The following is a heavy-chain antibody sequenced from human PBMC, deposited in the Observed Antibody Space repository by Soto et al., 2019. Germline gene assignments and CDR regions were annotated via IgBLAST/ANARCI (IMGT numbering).Heavy chain of an antibody. V-gene: IGHV3-33*01. CDR2: IWYDGSNK. CDR3: ARDKSGYDFWSGYSDY. D-gene: IGHD3-3*01. CDR1: GFTFSSYG. J-gene: IGHJ4*02. Sequence: GGSLRLSCAASGFTFSSYGMHWVRQAPGKGLEWVAVIWYDGSNKYYADSVKGRFTISRDNSKNTLYLQMNSLRAEDTAVYYCARDKSGYDFWSGYSDYWGQGTLVTVSS.